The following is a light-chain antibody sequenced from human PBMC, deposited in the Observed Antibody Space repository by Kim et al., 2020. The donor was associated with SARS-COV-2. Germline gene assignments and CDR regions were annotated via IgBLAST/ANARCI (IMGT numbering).Light chain of an antibody. CDR2: DVS. J-gene: IGLJ2*01. V-gene: IGLV2-14*03. CDR3: SSYTSSSHVV. CDR1: SSDVGGYNY. Sequence: GQSTTISCTGTSSDVGGYNYVSCYQQHPGKAPKLMIYDVSNRPSGVSNSFSGSKSGNTASLTISGLQAEDEADYYCSSYTSSSHVVFGGGTQLTVL.